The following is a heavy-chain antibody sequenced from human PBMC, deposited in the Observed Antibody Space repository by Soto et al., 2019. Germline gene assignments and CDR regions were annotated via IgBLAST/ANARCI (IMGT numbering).Heavy chain of an antibody. CDR1: GFTFSSYA. V-gene: IGHV3-23*01. CDR3: AKENGYGSSWFEFDY. D-gene: IGHD6-13*01. J-gene: IGHJ4*02. Sequence: EVQLLESGGGLVQPGGSLRLSCAASGFTFSSYAMSWVRQAPGKGLEWVSAISGSGGSTYYADSVKGRFTISRDNSKNTMYLQMNSLRAEDTGVYYCAKENGYGSSWFEFDYWGQGTLVTVSS. CDR2: ISGSGGST.